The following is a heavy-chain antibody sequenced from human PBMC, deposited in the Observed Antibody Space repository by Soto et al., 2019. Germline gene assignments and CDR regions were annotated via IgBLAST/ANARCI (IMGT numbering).Heavy chain of an antibody. J-gene: IGHJ4*02. D-gene: IGHD3-10*01. Sequence: ASVKVSCKASGYTFSSNGISWVRQAPGQGLEWMGWISAYNRNTYYAQKLQGRVTMTTDTSTSTAYMELRSLRSDDTAVYFCARDLDGSGNYYTDYWGQGTLVTVSS. CDR3: ARDLDGSGNYYTDY. CDR2: ISAYNRNT. CDR1: GYTFSSNG. V-gene: IGHV1-18*01.